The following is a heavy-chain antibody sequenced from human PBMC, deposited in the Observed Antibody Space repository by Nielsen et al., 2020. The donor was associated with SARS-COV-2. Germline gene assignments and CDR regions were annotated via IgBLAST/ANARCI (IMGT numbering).Heavy chain of an antibody. V-gene: IGHV1-18*01. J-gene: IGHJ4*02. CDR3: ARVWGNSGYDGFDY. Sequence: ASVKVSCKASGYTFTSYGISWVRQAPGQGLEWMGWISAYNGNTNYAQKLQGRVTMTTDTSTSTAYMELRSLRSNDTAVYYCARVWGNSGYDGFDYWGQGTLVTVSS. CDR1: GYTFTSYG. D-gene: IGHD5-12*01. CDR2: ISAYNGNT.